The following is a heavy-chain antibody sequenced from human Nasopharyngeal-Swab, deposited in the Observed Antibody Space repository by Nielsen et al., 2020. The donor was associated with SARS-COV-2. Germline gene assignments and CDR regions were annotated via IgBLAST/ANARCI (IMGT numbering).Heavy chain of an antibody. V-gene: IGHV4-59*08. D-gene: IGHD3-22*01. J-gene: IGHJ6*03. CDR1: GGSISSYY. CDR3: ARLVSDSSGYYYPHYYYMDV. Sequence: SETLSLTCTVSGGSISSYYWSWIRQPPGKGLEWIGYIYYSGSTNYNPSLKSRVTISVDTSKNQFSLKLSSVTAADTAVYYCARLVSDSSGYYYPHYYYMDVWGKGTTVTVSS. CDR2: IYYSGST.